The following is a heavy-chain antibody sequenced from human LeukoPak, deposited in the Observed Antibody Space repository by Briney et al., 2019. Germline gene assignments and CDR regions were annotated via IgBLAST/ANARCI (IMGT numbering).Heavy chain of an antibody. J-gene: IGHJ6*03. V-gene: IGHV3-48*04. CDR1: GFTFSSYS. CDR2: ISSGSRTI. Sequence: PGGSLRLSCAASGFTFSSYSMNWVRQAPGKGLEWVSYISSGSRTIYYADSVKGRFTISRDNAKNTLYLQMNSLRAEDTALYYCARVARGDYYYYYMDVWGKGTTVTVSS. D-gene: IGHD3-10*01. CDR3: ARVARGDYYYYYMDV.